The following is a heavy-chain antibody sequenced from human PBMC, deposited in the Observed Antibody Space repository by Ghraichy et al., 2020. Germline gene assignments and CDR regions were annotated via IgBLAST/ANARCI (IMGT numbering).Heavy chain of an antibody. V-gene: IGHV3-23*01. CDR2: ISGSGGNT. CDR1: GCTFSSYA. J-gene: IGHJ2*01. D-gene: IGHD2-2*01. CDR3: SKDMNALNWYFDL. Sequence: GGSLRLSFAASGCTFSSYAMSWVRQAPGKGMEWVSAISGSGGNTYYSDSGKGRFTISRDNSMNTLYLQMNSLRAENTAVYYCSKDMNALNWYFDLWAVAPWSLSPQ.